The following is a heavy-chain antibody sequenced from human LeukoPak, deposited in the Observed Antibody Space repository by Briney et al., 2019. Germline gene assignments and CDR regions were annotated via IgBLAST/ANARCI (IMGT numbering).Heavy chain of an antibody. V-gene: IGHV4-34*01. Sequence: SETLSLTCAVYGGSFSGDYWNWIRQPPGKGLEWIGEINHSGSTNSNPSLKSRVTISVDRSKNRFSLKLSSVTAADTAVYYCARRPRYSSGWYYFDAWGQGTLVTVSS. CDR3: ARRPRYSSGWYYFDA. J-gene: IGHJ4*02. CDR1: GGSFSGDY. D-gene: IGHD6-19*01. CDR2: INHSGST.